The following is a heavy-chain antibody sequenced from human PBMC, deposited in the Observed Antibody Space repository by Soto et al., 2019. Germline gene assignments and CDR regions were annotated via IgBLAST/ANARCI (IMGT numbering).Heavy chain of an antibody. J-gene: IGHJ4*02. CDR2: IDPSDSYA. D-gene: IGHD6-19*01. V-gene: IGHV5-10-1*01. CDR3: ARLEYSNGWYYFDY. CDR1: GYSFTNYW. Sequence: GESLKISFEGSGYSFTNYWITWVRQMPGKGLQWMGRIDPSDSYANYSPSFQGHVTISADKSISTAYLQWSSLKASDTAMYYCARLEYSNGWYYFDYWGQGTLVTVSS.